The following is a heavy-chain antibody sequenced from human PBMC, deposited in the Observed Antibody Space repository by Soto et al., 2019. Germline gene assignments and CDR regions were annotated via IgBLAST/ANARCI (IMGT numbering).Heavy chain of an antibody. CDR3: ARQIYDSDTGPNFQYYFDS. D-gene: IGHD3-22*01. J-gene: IGHJ4*02. V-gene: IGHV5-10-1*01. CDR2: IDPSDSYT. Sequence: GESLKISCQGSGYMFTNYWINWVRQVSGGGLEWLGRIDPSDSYTYYSPSFRGHVTISVTKSITTVFLQWSSLRASDTAMYYCARQIYDSDTGPNFQYYFDSWGQGTPVTVSS. CDR1: GYMFTNYW.